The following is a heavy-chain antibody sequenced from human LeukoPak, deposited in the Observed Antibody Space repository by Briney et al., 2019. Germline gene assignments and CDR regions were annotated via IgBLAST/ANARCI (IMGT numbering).Heavy chain of an antibody. V-gene: IGHV3-11*01. CDR1: GFTFSDYY. D-gene: IGHD6-25*01. J-gene: IGHJ4*02. Sequence: GGSLRLSCAVSGFTFSDYYMSWIRQAPGKGLEWVSYISSSGSTIYYADSVKGRFTISRDNAKNSLYLQMNSLRAEDTAVYYCARPPSPYAAPDYWGQGTLVTVSS. CDR2: ISSSGSTI. CDR3: ARPPSPYAAPDY.